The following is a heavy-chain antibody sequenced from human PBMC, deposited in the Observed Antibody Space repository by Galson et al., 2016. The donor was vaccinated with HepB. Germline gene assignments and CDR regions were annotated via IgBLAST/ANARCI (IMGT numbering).Heavy chain of an antibody. D-gene: IGHD3-16*01. CDR3: ARDAVRGSSWFDS. Sequence: SLRLSCAASGFTFRSRGMHWVRQAPGQGLEWVAGIWLDGSQRHYADSVKGRFIISRDDSKNTVNLLLSSLRSEDTAVYYCARDAVRGSSWFDSWGSGTRVTVSS. CDR1: GFTFRSRG. V-gene: IGHV3-33*01. J-gene: IGHJ5*01. CDR2: IWLDGSQR.